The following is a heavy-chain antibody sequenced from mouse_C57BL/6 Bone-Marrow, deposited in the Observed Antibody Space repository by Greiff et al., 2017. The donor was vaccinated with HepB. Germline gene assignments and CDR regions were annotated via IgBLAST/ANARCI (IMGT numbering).Heavy chain of an antibody. J-gene: IGHJ2*01. CDR1: GFNIKDDY. D-gene: IGHD1-1*01. V-gene: IGHV14-4*01. CDR2: IDPENGDT. CDR3: TYYGNSYGNY. Sequence: EVQLQQSGAELVRPGASVKLSCTASGFNIKDDYMHWVKQRPEQGLEWIGWIDPENGDTEYASKFQGKATITADTSSNTAYLQLSSLTSEDTAVYYCTYYGNSYGNYWGQGTTLTVSS.